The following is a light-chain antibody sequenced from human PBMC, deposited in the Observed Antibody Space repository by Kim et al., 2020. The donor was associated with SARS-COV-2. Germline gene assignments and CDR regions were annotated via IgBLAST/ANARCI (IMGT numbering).Light chain of an antibody. CDR3: SSYTSSSLYV. CDR1: SRDVGSYNR. J-gene: IGLJ1*01. V-gene: IGLV2-18*02. CDR2: EVS. Sequence: GQYVTISCTGTSRDVGSYNRVSWYQQPPGTAPKLMIYEVSNRPSGVPDRFSGSKSGNTASLTISGLQAEDEADYYCSSYTSSSLYVFGTGTKVTVL.